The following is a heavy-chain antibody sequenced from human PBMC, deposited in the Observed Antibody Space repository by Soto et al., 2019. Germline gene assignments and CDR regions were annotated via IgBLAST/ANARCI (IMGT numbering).Heavy chain of an antibody. D-gene: IGHD5-12*01. V-gene: IGHV3-23*01. CDR3: TKREVSDYANWSFDY. CDR1: GFTFSSYA. Sequence: EMQLLESGGGLVQPGGSLRLSCAASGFTFSSYAMSWVRQAPGKGLEWVSGITGSGGNTDYADSVKGRFTISRDNSKNTLYLQVSSLRVEDTAVYYCTKREVSDYANWSFDYWGQGTLVTVSS. CDR2: ITGSGGNT. J-gene: IGHJ4*02.